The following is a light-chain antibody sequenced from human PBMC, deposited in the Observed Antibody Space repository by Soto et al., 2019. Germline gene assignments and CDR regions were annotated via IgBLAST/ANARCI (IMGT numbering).Light chain of an antibody. CDR3: AAWDDSLSGLNWV. Sequence: QSVLTQPPSASGTPGQRVTISCSGSSSNIGSNYVYWYHQLPGTAPKLVIYRNNQRPSGVPDRISGSKSGTSASLAISGLRSEDEADYYCAAWDDSLSGLNWVFGGGTKVTVL. J-gene: IGLJ3*02. V-gene: IGLV1-47*01. CDR2: RNN. CDR1: SSNIGSNY.